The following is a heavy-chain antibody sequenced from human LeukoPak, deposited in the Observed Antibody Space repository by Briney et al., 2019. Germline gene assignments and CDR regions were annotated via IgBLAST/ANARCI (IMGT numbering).Heavy chain of an antibody. CDR2: IKSKTDGGTT. CDR3: TTDGDYDGFDY. V-gene: IGHV3-15*01. Sequence: GGSLRLSCATSGFTFSSHWMTWVRQAPGKGLEWVGRIKSKTDGGTTDYAAPVKGRFTISRDDSKNTLYLQMNSLKTEDTAVYYCTTDGDYDGFDYWGQGTLVTVSS. CDR1: GFTFSSHW. J-gene: IGHJ4*02. D-gene: IGHD4-17*01.